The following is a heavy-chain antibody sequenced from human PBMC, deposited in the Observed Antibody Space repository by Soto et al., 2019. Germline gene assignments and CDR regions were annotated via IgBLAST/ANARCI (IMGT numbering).Heavy chain of an antibody. CDR2: INHSGST. CDR1: GGAFSGYY. CDR3: ARYKITGLLEY. V-gene: IGHV4-34*01. Sequence: SETLSLTCTVYGGAFSGYYWTWIRQPPGTGLEWIGEINHSGSTNYNPSLKSRVTISVDTSKNQFSLKLTSVTAADTAVYYCARYKITGLLEYWGHGTLVRFSS. D-gene: IGHD2-8*02. J-gene: IGHJ4*01.